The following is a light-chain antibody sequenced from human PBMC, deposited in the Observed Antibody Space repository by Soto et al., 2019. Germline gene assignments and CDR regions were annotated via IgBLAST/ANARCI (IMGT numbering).Light chain of an antibody. CDR2: DAS. CDR3: QQYNSFMYT. Sequence: DIQMTQSPSTLSASVGDRVTITCRASQSISSWLAWYQQKPGKAPKLLIYDASSLESGVPSWFSGSGSGTEFTLTISSLQPDDFATYCCQQYNSFMYTFGQGTKLEIK. CDR1: QSISSW. V-gene: IGKV1-5*01. J-gene: IGKJ2*01.